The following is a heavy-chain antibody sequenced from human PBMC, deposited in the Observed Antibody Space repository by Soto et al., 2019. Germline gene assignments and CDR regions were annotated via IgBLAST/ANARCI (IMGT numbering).Heavy chain of an antibody. CDR3: ARAYPETTVTFDY. CDR2: IYYSGST. D-gene: IGHD4-17*01. J-gene: IGHJ4*02. CDR1: GGSISSYY. Sequence: QVQLQESGPGLVKPSETLSLTCTVSGGSISSYYWSWIRQPPGKGLEWIGYIYYSGSTNYNPSLKSRVTISVDTSKNQFSLKLSSVTAADTAVYYCARAYPETTVTFDYWGQGTLVTVSS. V-gene: IGHV4-59*01.